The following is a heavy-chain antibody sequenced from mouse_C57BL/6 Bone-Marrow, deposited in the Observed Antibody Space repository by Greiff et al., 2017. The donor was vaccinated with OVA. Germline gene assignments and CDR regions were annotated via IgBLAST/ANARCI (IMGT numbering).Heavy chain of an antibody. J-gene: IGHJ1*03. CDR2: ISYDGSN. CDR1: GYSITSGYY. V-gene: IGHV3-6*01. D-gene: IGHD3-1*01. CDR3: ARGYGYWYFDV. Sequence: EVKLEESGPGLVKPSQSLSLTCSVTGYSITSGYYWNWIRQFPGNKLEWMGYISYDGSNNYNPSLKNRISITRDTSKNQFFLKLNSVTTEDTATYYCARGYGYWYFDVWGTGTTVTVSS.